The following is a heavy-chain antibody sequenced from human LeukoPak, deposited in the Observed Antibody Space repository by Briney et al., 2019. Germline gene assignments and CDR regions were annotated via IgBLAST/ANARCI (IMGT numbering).Heavy chain of an antibody. V-gene: IGHV1-3*01. D-gene: IGHD3-16*02. CDR2: INAGNGNT. J-gene: IGHJ6*02. CDR3: ASNSRSSYHYYYYYGMDV. CDR1: GYTFTSYA. Sequence: ASVKVSCKASGYTFTSYAMRWVRQAPGQRLEWMGWINAGNGNTKYSQKFQGRVTMTRDTSTSTVYMELSSLRSEDTAVYYCASNSRSSYHYYYYYGMDVWGQGTTVTVSS.